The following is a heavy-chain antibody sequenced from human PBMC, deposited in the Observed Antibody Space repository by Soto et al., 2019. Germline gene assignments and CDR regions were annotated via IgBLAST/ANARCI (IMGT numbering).Heavy chain of an antibody. CDR1: GFTFSGYG. CDR2: ISYDGGNK. J-gene: IGHJ6*02. V-gene: IGHV3-30*18. CDR3: AKDRYDYGDYVYYYSYGMDV. Sequence: VGSLRLSCATSGFTFSGYGMHWVRQAPGKGLEWVSVISYDGGNKYYSDSVKGRFTTSTDNSTNTLYLQMNALRADDTAVYYCAKDRYDYGDYVYYYSYGMDVWGQGTTVTVSS. D-gene: IGHD4-17*01.